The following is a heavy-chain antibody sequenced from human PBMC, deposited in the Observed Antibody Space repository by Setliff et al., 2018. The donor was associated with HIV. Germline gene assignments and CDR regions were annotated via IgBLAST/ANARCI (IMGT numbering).Heavy chain of an antibody. D-gene: IGHD3-3*01. CDR2: TTSNGRTT. Sequence: HPGGSLRLSCAASGFTFSAYAMTWVRRAPGRGLEWVSATTSNGRTTDYAESVRGRFTLSRDNSGNTLYLQMTSLRAEDTAIYYCASSNNFWSGLDYWGQGTLVTVSS. CDR1: GFTFSAYA. V-gene: IGHV3-23*01. J-gene: IGHJ4*02. CDR3: ASSNNFWSGLDY.